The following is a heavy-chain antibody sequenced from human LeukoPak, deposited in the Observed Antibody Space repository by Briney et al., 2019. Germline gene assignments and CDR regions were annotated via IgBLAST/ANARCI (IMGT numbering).Heavy chain of an antibody. J-gene: IGHJ4*02. CDR2: INPSGGST. CDR3: AIVPREILPDY. V-gene: IGHV1-46*01. D-gene: IGHD2-21*01. CDR1: GYTFTSYY. Sequence: ASVKVSCKASGYTFTSYYMHWVRQAPGQGLEWMGIINPSGGSTSYAQKFQGRVTMTRDTSTSTVYMELSSLRSEDTAVYYCAIVPREILPDYWGQGTLVTVSS.